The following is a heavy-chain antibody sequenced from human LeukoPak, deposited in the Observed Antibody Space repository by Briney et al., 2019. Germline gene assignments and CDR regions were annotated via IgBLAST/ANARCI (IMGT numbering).Heavy chain of an antibody. V-gene: IGHV4-59*08. CDR1: GGSISTYY. J-gene: IGHJ4*02. CDR3: ARFVYGSGSYSMWGPFDY. Sequence: SETLSLTCTVSGGSISTYYWSWIRQPPGKGLEWIGYIYHSGITNYNPSLKSRVTISVDTSKSQFSLKLSSVTAADTAMYYCARFVYGSGSYSMWGPFDYWGQGTLVTVSS. CDR2: IYHSGIT. D-gene: IGHD3-10*01.